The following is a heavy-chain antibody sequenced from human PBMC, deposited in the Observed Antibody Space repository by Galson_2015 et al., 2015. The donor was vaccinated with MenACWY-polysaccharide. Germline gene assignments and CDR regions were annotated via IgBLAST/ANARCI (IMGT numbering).Heavy chain of an antibody. D-gene: IGHD3-22*01. J-gene: IGHJ1*01. CDR2: IYSSGTT. V-gene: IGHV4-31*03. CDR3: ARGRTQATSSGFGF. Sequence: TLSLTCTVSGDSTSNGGYYWGRIRQHPGKGLQWIGSIYSSGTTYYNPSVKSRITISVDTSKSQFSLNLNSVTAADTAVYYCARGRTQATSSGFGFWGQGTLVTVSS. CDR1: GDSTSNGGYY.